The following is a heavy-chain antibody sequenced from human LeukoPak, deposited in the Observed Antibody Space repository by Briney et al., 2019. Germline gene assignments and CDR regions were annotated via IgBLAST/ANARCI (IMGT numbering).Heavy chain of an antibody. CDR2: IFNSGST. V-gene: IGHV4-38-2*02. CDR3: ARRSLWYFYL. CDR1: GYSISSGYY. J-gene: IGHJ2*01. Sequence: SETLSLTCTVSGYSISSGYYWGWIRPPPGKGLEGIGSIFNSGSTYYNQSLKRRVTISGDTSKNKFSLKLSTVTAADTAVYYCARRSLWYFYLWGRGTLVTVSS.